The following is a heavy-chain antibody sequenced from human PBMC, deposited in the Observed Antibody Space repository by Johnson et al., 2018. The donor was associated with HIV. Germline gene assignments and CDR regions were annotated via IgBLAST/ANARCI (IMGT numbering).Heavy chain of an antibody. CDR1: GFSFSTYW. D-gene: IGHD1-26*01. Sequence: EVQLVESGGGLVQPGGSLRLSCAASGFSFSTYWMHWVRRVPGKGLVWVSRIDTEGSGTTYADSVKGRFTISRDNAKNTVYLQMISLRAEDMAVYYCARSRWADDAFDGWGQGTMVTVSS. J-gene: IGHJ3*01. CDR3: ARSRWADDAFDG. CDR2: IDTEGSGT. V-gene: IGHV3-74*03.